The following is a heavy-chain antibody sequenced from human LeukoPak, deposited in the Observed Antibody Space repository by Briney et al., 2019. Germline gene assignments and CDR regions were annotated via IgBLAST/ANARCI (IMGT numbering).Heavy chain of an antibody. J-gene: IGHJ4*02. CDR1: GGSISNTNW. D-gene: IGHD2-8*01. V-gene: IGHV4-4*02. Sequence: SETLSLTCGVSGGSISNTNWWSWVRQPPGQGLEWIGEISLTGLTHYNPSLESRVAVSLDKSKNQLSLNLTSVTAADTAVYYCSRENGAFSPFGYWGQGTLVTVLS. CDR3: SRENGAFSPFGY. CDR2: ISLTGLT.